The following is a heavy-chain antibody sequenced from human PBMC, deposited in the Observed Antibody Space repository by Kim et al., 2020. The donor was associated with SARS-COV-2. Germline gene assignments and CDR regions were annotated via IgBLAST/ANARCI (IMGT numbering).Heavy chain of an antibody. CDR3: AKDHERNGCPTFDY. V-gene: IGHV3-23*05. J-gene: IGHJ4*02. Sequence: YAASVTGRFTVSRDNAKNTLYLQMDSLKVEDTALYYCAKDHERNGCPTFDYWGQGTLVTVSS. D-gene: IGHD1-1*01.